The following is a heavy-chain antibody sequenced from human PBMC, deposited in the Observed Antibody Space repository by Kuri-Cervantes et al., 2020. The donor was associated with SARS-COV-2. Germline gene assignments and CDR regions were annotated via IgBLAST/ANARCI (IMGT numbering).Heavy chain of an antibody. CDR1: GFTFSSYA. V-gene: IGHV3-23*01. CDR2: IGGSGGST. J-gene: IGHJ3*02. D-gene: IGHD1-26*01. Sequence: GESLKISCAASGFTFSSYAMSWVRQAPGKGLEWVSAIGGSGGSTYYADSVKGRFTISRDNSKNTLYLQMNSLRAEDTAVYYCAKGPVGATGAFDIWGQGTMVTVSS. CDR3: AKGPVGATGAFDI.